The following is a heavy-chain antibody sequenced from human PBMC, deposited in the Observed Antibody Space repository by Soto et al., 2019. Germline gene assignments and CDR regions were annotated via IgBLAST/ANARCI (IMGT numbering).Heavy chain of an antibody. D-gene: IGHD2-8*02. CDR1: GASLSSGSYY. CDR3: ARISYWVKDY. V-gene: IGHV4-61*01. CDR2: FYYTGTT. Sequence: SETLSLTCTVSGASLSSGSYYWSWIRQPPGKGLEWIGYFYYTGTTKYNPSLESRVTISADTSKNQFSLNLTSVTAADTAVYYCARISYWVKDYWGQGALVTVSS. J-gene: IGHJ4*02.